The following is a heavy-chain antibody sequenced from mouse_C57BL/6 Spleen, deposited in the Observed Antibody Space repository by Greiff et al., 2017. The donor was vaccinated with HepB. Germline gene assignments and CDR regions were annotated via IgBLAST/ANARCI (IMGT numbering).Heavy chain of an antibody. CDR3: ARGGYDYDVPWFAY. Sequence: QAQLQQPGAELVKPGASVKMSCKASGYTFTSYWITWVKQRPGQGLEWIGDIYPGSGSTNYNEKFKSKATLTVDTSSSTAYMQLSSLTSEDSAVYYCARGGYDYDVPWFAYWGQGTLVTVSA. CDR1: GYTFTSYW. CDR2: IYPGSGST. J-gene: IGHJ3*01. V-gene: IGHV1-55*01. D-gene: IGHD2-4*01.